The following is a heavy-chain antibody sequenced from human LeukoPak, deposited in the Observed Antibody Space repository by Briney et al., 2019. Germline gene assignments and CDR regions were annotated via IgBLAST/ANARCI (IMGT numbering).Heavy chain of an antibody. CDR3: AKGRGVVPAAISDLYDAFDI. Sequence: PGGSLRLSCAASGFTFSNYWMNWVRQAPGKGPVWVANINHDGSEKYYMDSVKGRFTISRDNAKNSLYLQMNSLRAEDTAVYYCAKGRGVVPAAISDLYDAFDIWGQGTMVTVSS. CDR1: GFTFSNYW. V-gene: IGHV3-7*01. J-gene: IGHJ3*02. CDR2: INHDGSEK. D-gene: IGHD2-2*01.